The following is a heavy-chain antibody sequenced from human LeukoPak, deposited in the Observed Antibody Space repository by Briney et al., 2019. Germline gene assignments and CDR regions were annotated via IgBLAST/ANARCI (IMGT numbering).Heavy chain of an antibody. CDR1: GYTFTDFY. D-gene: IGHD3-10*01. V-gene: IGHV1-18*04. CDR3: ARRRRVTMVRGVYYYYMDV. CDR2: ISAYNGNT. Sequence: ASVKVSCKASGYTFTDFYIHWVRQAPGQGLEWMGWISAYNGNTNYAQKLQGRVTMTTDTSTSTAYMELRSLRSDDTAVYYCARRRRVTMVRGVYYYYMDVWGKGTTVTISS. J-gene: IGHJ6*03.